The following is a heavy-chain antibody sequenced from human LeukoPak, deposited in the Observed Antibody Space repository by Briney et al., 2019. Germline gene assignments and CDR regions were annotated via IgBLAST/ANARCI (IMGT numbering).Heavy chain of an antibody. Sequence: SETLSLTCTVSGGSISSSSYYWGWIRQPPGKGLEWIGSIYYSGSTYYNPSLKSRVTISVDTSKNQFSLKLSSVTAADTAVYYCAIHVLSGYLKYWYFDLWGRGTLVTVSS. J-gene: IGHJ2*01. V-gene: IGHV4-39*01. CDR2: IYYSGST. CDR1: GGSISSSSYY. CDR3: AIHVLSGYLKYWYFDL. D-gene: IGHD3-3*01.